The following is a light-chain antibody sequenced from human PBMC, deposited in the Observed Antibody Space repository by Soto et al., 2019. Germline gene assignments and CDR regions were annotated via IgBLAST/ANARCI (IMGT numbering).Light chain of an antibody. CDR1: QSISSY. CDR3: QQSYSTPYIT. V-gene: IGKV1-39*01. CDR2: AAS. Sequence: DIQMTQSPSSLSASVGDRVTITCRASQSISSYLNWYQQKPGKAPKLLIYAASSLQSGVPSMFSGSGSGTDFTLTISSLQPEDFATYYCQQSYSTPYITFGQGTRLEIK. J-gene: IGKJ5*01.